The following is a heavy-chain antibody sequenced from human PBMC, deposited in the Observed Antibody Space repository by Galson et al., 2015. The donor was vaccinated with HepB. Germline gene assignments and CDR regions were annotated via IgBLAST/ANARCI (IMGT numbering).Heavy chain of an antibody. Sequence: SVKVSCKASGYTFTSYGISWVRQAPGQGLEWMGWISAYNGNTNYAQKLQGRVTMTTDTSTSTAYMELRSLRSDDTAVYYCARAIYVTYYDILTGSFFDYWGQGTLVTVSS. CDR2: ISAYNGNT. CDR1: GYTFTSYG. CDR3: ARAIYVTYYDILTGSFFDY. J-gene: IGHJ4*02. D-gene: IGHD3-9*01. V-gene: IGHV1-18*04.